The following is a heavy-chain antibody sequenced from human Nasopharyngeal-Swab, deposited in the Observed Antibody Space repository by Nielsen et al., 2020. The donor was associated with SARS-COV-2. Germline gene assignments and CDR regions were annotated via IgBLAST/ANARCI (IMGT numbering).Heavy chain of an antibody. CDR3: ARVTMIYFDY. Sequence: WSRQPPGKGLEWIAYVHYSGSTDYNTSLKRRVTVSADTVMNQFSLNLDSVTAADPAVYYCARVTMIYFDYWGQGTLVTVSS. D-gene: IGHD3-22*01. CDR2: VHYSGST. J-gene: IGHJ4*02. V-gene: IGHV4-59*01.